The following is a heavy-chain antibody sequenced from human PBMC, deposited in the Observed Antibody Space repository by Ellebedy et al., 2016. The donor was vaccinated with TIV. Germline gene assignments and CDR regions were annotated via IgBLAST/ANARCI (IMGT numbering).Heavy chain of an antibody. CDR2: ISYDGNSE. CDR3: ARGHTSGWYLIDY. CDR1: GLTLSRFT. J-gene: IGHJ4*02. Sequence: GGSLRLSCAASGLTLSRFTIHWVRQAPGKGLEWVAAISYDGNSEYYADSVKGRLTVSRDNSKNTVSLHMNSLRPEDSALYYCARGHTSGWYLIDYWGQGTLVTVSA. D-gene: IGHD6-19*01. V-gene: IGHV3-30*04.